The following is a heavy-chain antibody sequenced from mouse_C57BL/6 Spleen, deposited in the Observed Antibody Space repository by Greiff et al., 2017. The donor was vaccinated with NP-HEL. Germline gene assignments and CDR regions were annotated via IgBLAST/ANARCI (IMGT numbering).Heavy chain of an antibody. J-gene: IGHJ4*01. V-gene: IGHV1-50*01. CDR2: IDPSDSYT. CDR1: GYTFTSYW. D-gene: IGHD3-1*01. Sequence: QVQLQQPGAELVKPGASVKLSCKASGYTFTSYWMQWVKQRPGQGLEWIGEIDPSDSYTNYNQKFKGKATLTVDTSSSTAYMQLSSLTSEDSAVYYCARRPSAFGVYAMDYWGQGTSVTVAS. CDR3: ARRPSAFGVYAMDY.